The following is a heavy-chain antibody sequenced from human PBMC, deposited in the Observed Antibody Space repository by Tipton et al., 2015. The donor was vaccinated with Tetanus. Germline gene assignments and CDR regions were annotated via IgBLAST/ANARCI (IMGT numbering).Heavy chain of an antibody. D-gene: IGHD3-10*01. J-gene: IGHJ6*02. Sequence: GLVKPSGTLSLTCTVSGGSISSYFWSWIRQPPGKGLEWIGYIYYSGSTNYNPSLKSRVTISVDTSKNQFSLKLSSVTAADTAVYYCARATMVRGVLYMDVWGQGTTVTVSS. CDR2: IYYSGST. CDR3: ARATMVRGVLYMDV. V-gene: IGHV4-59*08. CDR1: GGSISSYF.